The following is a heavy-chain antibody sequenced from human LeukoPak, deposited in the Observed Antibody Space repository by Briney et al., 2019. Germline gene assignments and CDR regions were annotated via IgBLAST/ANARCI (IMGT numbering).Heavy chain of an antibody. CDR3: ATDRGWRTSGYYLYYFEY. Sequence: GGSLRLSCAASGFIFTNYFMSWVRQAPGKGLEWVASIKHDGSEKYYVDSVRGRFTISRDNTMNSLYLQMGSLRAEDTAVYYCATDRGWRTSGYYLYYFEYWGQGTLVTFSS. CDR1: GFIFTNYF. CDR2: IKHDGSEK. J-gene: IGHJ4*02. D-gene: IGHD3-3*01. V-gene: IGHV3-7*01.